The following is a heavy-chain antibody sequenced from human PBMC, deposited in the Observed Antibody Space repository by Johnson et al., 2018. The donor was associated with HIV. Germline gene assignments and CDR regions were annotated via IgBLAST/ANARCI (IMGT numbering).Heavy chain of an antibody. D-gene: IGHD2-15*01. CDR3: ARACSGGSCYEEKSPDAFDI. CDR2: ISYDGSNK. CDR1: GFTFSSYG. J-gene: IGHJ3*02. V-gene: IGHV3-30*03. Sequence: QVQLVESGGGVVQPGRSLRLSCAASGFTFSSYGMHWVRQAPGKGLEWVAVISYDGSNKYYADSVKGRFTISRDNSKNTLYLKRNSLRAEDTAVYYCARACSGGSCYEEKSPDAFDIWGQGTMVTVSS.